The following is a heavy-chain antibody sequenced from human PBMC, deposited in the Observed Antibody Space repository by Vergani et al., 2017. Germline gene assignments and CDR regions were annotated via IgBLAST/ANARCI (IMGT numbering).Heavy chain of an antibody. J-gene: IGHJ6*03. CDR1: GFTFSSYA. Sequence: EVQLLESGGGLVQPGGSLRLSCAASGFTFSSYAMSWVRQAPGQGLEWVSVISDSGGSTYYADSVKGRFTISRDNSKNTLYLQMNSLRAEDTAVYYCAKDSLYYRPRHYYYYYMDVWGKGTTVTVSS. CDR2: ISDSGGST. V-gene: IGHV3-23*01. D-gene: IGHD3-10*01. CDR3: AKDSLYYRPRHYYYYYMDV.